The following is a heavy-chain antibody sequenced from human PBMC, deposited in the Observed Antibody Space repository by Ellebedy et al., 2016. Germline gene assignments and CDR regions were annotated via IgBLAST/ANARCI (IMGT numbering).Heavy chain of an antibody. CDR2: ISGSGGST. D-gene: IGHD6-19*01. J-gene: IGHJ4*02. Sequence: GGSLRLXCAASGFTFSSYAMSWVCQAPGKGLEWVSAISGSGGSTYYADSVKGRFTISRDNSKNTLYLQMNSLRAEDTAVYYCAKATPDSSGGAFDYWGQGTLVTVSS. CDR1: GFTFSSYA. V-gene: IGHV3-23*01. CDR3: AKATPDSSGGAFDY.